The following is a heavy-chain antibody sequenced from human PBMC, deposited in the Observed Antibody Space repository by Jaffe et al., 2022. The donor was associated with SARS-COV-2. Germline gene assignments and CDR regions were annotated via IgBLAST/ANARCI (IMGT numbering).Heavy chain of an antibody. V-gene: IGHV3-30*18. Sequence: QVQLVESGGGVVQPGRSLRLSCAASGFTFSSYGMHWVRQAPGKGLEWVAVISYDGSNKYYADSVKGRFTISRDNSKNTLYLQMNSLRAEDTAVYYCAKDGGGPRSAFDIWGQGTMVTVSS. CDR2: ISYDGSNK. D-gene: IGHD2-15*01. CDR3: AKDGGGPRSAFDI. CDR1: GFTFSSYG. J-gene: IGHJ3*02.